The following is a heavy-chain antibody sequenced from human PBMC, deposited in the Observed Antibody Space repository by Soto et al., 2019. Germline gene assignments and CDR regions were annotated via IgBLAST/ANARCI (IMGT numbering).Heavy chain of an antibody. J-gene: IGHJ3*02. V-gene: IGHV3-66*04. D-gene: IGHD4-17*01. Sequence: EVQLVESGGGLVQPGGSLRLSCAASGFTVSSNYMSWVRQAPGKGLEWVSVIYSGGSTYYADSVKGRFTISRDNSKNTLYLQMNRLRAEDTAVYYCARRTVKNAFDIWGQGTMVTVSS. CDR3: ARRTVKNAFDI. CDR2: IYSGGST. CDR1: GFTVSSNY.